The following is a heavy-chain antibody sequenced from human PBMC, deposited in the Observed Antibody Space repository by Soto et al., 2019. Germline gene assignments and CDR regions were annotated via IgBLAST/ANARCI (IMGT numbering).Heavy chain of an antibody. D-gene: IGHD1-26*01. J-gene: IGHJ4*02. V-gene: IGHV3-33*01. CDR2: IWYDGSNK. Sequence: TGGSLRLSCAASGFTFSSYGMHWVRQAPGKGLEWVAVIWYDGSNKYYADSVKGRFTISRDNSKNTLYLQMNSLRAEDTAVYYCARDSFVGARPVDYWGQGTLVTVSS. CDR3: ARDSFVGARPVDY. CDR1: GFTFSSYG.